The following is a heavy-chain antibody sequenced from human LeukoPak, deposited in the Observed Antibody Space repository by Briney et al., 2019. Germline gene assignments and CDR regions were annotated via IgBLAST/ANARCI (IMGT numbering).Heavy chain of an antibody. CDR1: GGPISSYY. Sequence: SETLSLTCTVSGGPISSYYWSWIRQPPGKGLEWIGYIYYSGSINYNPSLKSRVTISVDTSKNQFSLKLSSVTAADTAVYYCARRVHSGDWFDPWGQGTLVTVSS. J-gene: IGHJ5*02. CDR2: IYYSGSI. CDR3: ARRVHSGDWFDP. D-gene: IGHD2-15*01. V-gene: IGHV4-59*01.